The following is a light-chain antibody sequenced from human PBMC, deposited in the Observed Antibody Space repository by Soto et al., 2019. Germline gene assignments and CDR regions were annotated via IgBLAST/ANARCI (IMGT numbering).Light chain of an antibody. V-gene: IGLV2-14*01. CDR3: SSYTSSSTVV. CDR2: EVS. J-gene: IGLJ2*01. CDR1: SNDVGGYNY. Sequence: QSALTQPASVSGSPGQSITISCTGTSNDVGGYNYVSWYQQHPGKAPKLMIYEVSNRPSGVPNRFSGSKSGNTAALTISGLQAEDEADYYCSSYTSSSTVVFGGGTKLTVL.